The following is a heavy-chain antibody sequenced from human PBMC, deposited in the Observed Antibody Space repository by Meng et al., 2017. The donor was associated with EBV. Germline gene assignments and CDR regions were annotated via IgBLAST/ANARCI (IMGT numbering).Heavy chain of an antibody. J-gene: IGHJ5*02. D-gene: IGHD6-13*01. CDR3: ARNGIAAWGWFDP. CDR1: GYTFTSYY. V-gene: IGHV1-46*01. Sequence: HVQLVQGGGVVKKPRASVEASSKSAGYTFTSYYMHCVRQHPGQGLEWMVIIKPSGASTSYAQKFQGRVTMTRDTSTSTVYMELSSLRSEDTAVYDCARNGIAAWGWFDPWGQGTLVTVSS. CDR2: IKPSGAST.